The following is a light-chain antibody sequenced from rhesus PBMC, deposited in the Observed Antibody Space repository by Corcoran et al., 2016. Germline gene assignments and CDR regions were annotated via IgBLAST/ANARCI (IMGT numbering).Light chain of an antibody. V-gene: IGKV1-94*01. CDR3: LQDYTSPLT. CDR1: QGINKE. Sequence: DIQMTQSPSSLSASVGDRVTVTCRASQGINKEVSWSQQKPGNAPTLLIDAASSLQTGVSSRVSGGGSGTDYTLTISRLQPEDVATYSCLQDYTSPLTFGGGTKVEIK. CDR2: AAS. J-gene: IGKJ4*01.